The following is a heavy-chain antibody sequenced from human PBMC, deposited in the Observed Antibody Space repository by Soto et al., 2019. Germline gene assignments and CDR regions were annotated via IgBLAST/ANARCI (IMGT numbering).Heavy chain of an antibody. J-gene: IGHJ3*01. D-gene: IGHD3-3*01. Sequence: GGSLRLSCAASGFTVSSNYMSWVRQAPGKGLEWVSVLYSGAATYYADSVKGRFTISRDNSKNTLYLQMNSLKGEDTAVYYCARDIRWSGVQGRALDVWGQGTMVTVSS. CDR2: LYSGAAT. V-gene: IGHV3-66*01. CDR3: ARDIRWSGVQGRALDV. CDR1: GFTVSSNY.